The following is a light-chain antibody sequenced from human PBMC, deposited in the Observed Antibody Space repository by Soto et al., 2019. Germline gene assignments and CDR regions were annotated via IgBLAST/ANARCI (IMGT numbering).Light chain of an antibody. CDR3: SSYTSTRTHVI. CDR2: DVS. J-gene: IGLJ2*01. Sequence: QSALTQPASVSGSPGQSITISCTATASDVGDYNYVSWFQPYPGKAPKLMIYDVSNRPSGVSNRFSGSKSGNTASLTISGLQAEDEADYYCSSYTSTRTHVIFGGGTKLTVL. V-gene: IGLV2-14*01. CDR1: ASDVGDYNY.